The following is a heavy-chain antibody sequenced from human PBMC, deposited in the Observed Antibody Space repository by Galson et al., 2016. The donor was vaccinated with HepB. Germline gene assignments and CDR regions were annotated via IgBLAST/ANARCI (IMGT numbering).Heavy chain of an antibody. CDR1: GYTFTGHY. D-gene: IGHD6-6*01. Sequence: SVKVSCKASGYTFTGHYIHWVRQAPGQGLEWMGWINPNTGGTNYAQKFQGSVTMTRDTSISTAYMELNRLGSDDTAVYFCARDGPVATRLRYYFGNWGQGTLVTVSS. J-gene: IGHJ4*02. CDR2: INPNTGGT. CDR3: ARDGPVATRLRYYFGN. V-gene: IGHV1-2*04.